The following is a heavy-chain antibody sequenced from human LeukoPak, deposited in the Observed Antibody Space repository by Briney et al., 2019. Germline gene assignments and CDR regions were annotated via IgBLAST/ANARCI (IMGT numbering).Heavy chain of an antibody. V-gene: IGHV4-34*01. CDR1: GGSFSGYY. Sequence: SETLSLTCGVYGGSFSGYYWTWIRQPPGKGLEWIGEINHSGITNYNPSLKSRVTISIDTSRSQFSLKLNSVTAADTAVYYCSRGLSDVYWGQGTLVTVSS. J-gene: IGHJ4*02. CDR2: INHSGIT. CDR3: SRGLSDVY.